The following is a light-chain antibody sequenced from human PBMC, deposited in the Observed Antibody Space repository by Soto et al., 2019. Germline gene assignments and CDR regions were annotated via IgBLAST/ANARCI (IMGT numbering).Light chain of an antibody. Sequence: EIVSTQSPGTLSLSPGERATLSCRASQSVSSSSLAWYQQKRGQAPRLLIHGASSRATGIPDRFSGSGSGTDFTLTISRLEPEDFAVYYCQQYGGSPRTFGQGTKVDIK. CDR3: QQYGGSPRT. V-gene: IGKV3-20*01. J-gene: IGKJ1*01. CDR2: GAS. CDR1: QSVSSSS.